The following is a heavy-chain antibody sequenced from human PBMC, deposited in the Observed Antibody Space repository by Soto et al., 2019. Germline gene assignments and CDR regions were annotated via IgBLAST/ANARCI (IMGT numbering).Heavy chain of an antibody. CDR2: FDPEDGET. Sequence: GASVKVSCKVSGYTLTELSMHWVRQAPGKGLEWMGGFDPEDGETIYAQKFQGRVTMTEDTSTDTAYMELSSLRSEDTAVYYCARDHIKEIRAAFDIWGQGTMVTVSS. V-gene: IGHV1-24*01. J-gene: IGHJ3*02. CDR3: ARDHIKEIRAAFDI. CDR1: GYTLTELS. D-gene: IGHD2-21*01.